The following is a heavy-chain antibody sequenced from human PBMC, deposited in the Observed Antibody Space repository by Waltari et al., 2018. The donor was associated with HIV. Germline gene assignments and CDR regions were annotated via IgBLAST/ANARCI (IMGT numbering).Heavy chain of an antibody. Sequence: EVQLVESGGGLVQPGGSLRLSCAASGFTFTNYAMNWVRQAPGKGVGLVSAISGSGGSTYYADSVKGRFTISRDNSKNTLYLQMNSLRAEDTALYYCAKDDSTGSSGYYPFHYWGQGTLITVSS. V-gene: IGHV3-23*04. CDR3: AKDDSTGSSGYYPFHY. D-gene: IGHD3-22*01. J-gene: IGHJ4*02. CDR2: ISGSGGST. CDR1: GFTFTNYA.